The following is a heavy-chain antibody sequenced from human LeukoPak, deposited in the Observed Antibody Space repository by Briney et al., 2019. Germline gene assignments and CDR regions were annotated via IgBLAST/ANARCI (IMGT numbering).Heavy chain of an antibody. V-gene: IGHV3-33*01. D-gene: IGHD3-10*01. CDR1: GFTFRNYG. Sequence: GGSLRLSYAASGFTFRNYGMNWVRQAPGKGLEWVAIIWYDGSNKYYADSVKGRFTISRDNSKNTLYLQMNSLRAEDTAVYHCATVRLYGSGNYYSDYWGQGTLVTVSS. CDR2: IWYDGSNK. J-gene: IGHJ4*02. CDR3: ATVRLYGSGNYYSDY.